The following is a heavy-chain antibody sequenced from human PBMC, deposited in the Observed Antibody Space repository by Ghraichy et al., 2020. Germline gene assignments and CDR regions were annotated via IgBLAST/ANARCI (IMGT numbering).Heavy chain of an antibody. V-gene: IGHV3-30*18. CDR2: ISYDGSNK. Sequence: GGSLRLSCAASGFTFSSYGMHWVRQAPGKGLEWVAVISYDGSNKYYADSVKGRFTISRDNSKNTLYLQMNSLRAEDTAVYYCAKDLSGSYRGPWSSTGYGMDVWGQGTTVTVSS. D-gene: IGHD1-26*01. CDR1: GFTFSSYG. J-gene: IGHJ6*02. CDR3: AKDLSGSYRGPWSSTGYGMDV.